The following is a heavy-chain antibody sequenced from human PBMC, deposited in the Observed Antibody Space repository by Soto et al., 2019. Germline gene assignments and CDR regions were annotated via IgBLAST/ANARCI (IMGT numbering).Heavy chain of an antibody. CDR3: ARDPELLLRYSAWSRRLGMDV. CDR1: GYTFTSYA. D-gene: IGHD3-9*01. J-gene: IGHJ6*02. CDR2: INAGNGNT. V-gene: IGHV1-3*01. Sequence: ASVKVSCKASGYTFTSYAMHWVRQAPGQGLEWMGWINAGNGNTKYSQKFQGRVTITRDTSASTAYMELSSLRSEDTAVYYCARDPELLLRYSAWSRRLGMDVWGQGTTVIVSS.